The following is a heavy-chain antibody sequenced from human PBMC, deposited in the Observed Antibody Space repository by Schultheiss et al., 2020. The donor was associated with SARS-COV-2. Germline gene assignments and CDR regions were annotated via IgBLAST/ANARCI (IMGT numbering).Heavy chain of an antibody. J-gene: IGHJ4*02. D-gene: IGHD5-24*01. V-gene: IGHV3-23*01. CDR2: VSGSGDSR. CDR1: GGSISSSGYY. CDR3: AKHGYNWRIDY. Sequence: ETLSLTCTVSGGSISSSGYYWGWIRQPPGKGLEWVSTVSGSGDSRYYADSVKGQFTISRDYSKTTLYLQLNSLRVEDTAVYYCAKHGYNWRIDYWGQGTLVTVSS.